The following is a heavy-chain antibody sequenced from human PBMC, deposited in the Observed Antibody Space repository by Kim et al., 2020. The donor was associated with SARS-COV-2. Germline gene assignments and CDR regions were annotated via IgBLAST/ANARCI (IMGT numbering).Heavy chain of an antibody. D-gene: IGHD3-10*01. CDR3: ARGGFLAYGSGSNRAAVDI. J-gene: IGHJ3*02. CDR1: GFTFSSYW. CDR2: IKQDGSEK. V-gene: IGHV3-7*03. Sequence: GGSLRLSCAASGFTFSSYWMSWVRQAPGKGLEWVANIKQDGSEKYYVDSVKGRFTTSRDNAKNPLYLQMNSLRAEDTAVYYCARGGFLAYGSGSNRAAVDIWGQGTMVTVSS.